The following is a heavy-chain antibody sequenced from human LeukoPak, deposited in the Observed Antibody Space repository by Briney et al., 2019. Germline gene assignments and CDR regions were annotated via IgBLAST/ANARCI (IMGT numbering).Heavy chain of an antibody. CDR1: GFTFSSYA. D-gene: IGHD6-13*01. CDR2: ISGSGGST. V-gene: IGHV3-23*01. Sequence: GGSLRLSCAASGFTFSSYAMSWVRQAPGKGLEWVSAISGSGGSTYSADSVKGRFTISRVNSKNTLYLQMNSLRAEDTAVYYCEKGIDGVPAAGTGYSYYYGRDFGAKGPRVPVSS. J-gene: IGHJ6*04. CDR3: EKGIDGVPAAGTGYSYYYGRDF.